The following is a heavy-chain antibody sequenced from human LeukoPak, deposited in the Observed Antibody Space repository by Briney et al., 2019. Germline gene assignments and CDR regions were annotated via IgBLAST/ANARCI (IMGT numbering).Heavy chain of an antibody. V-gene: IGHV3-21*01. D-gene: IGHD3-10*01. Sequence: PGGSLRLSCAASGFSFSSYSMNWVRQAPGKGLEWVSSISSSSSYIYYTDSVKGRITISRDNAKNSLYLQMNSLRAEDTAVYYCARDTTYGSGTYSFDYWGQGTLVTVSS. J-gene: IGHJ4*02. CDR3: ARDTTYGSGTYSFDY. CDR1: GFSFSSYS. CDR2: ISSSSSYI.